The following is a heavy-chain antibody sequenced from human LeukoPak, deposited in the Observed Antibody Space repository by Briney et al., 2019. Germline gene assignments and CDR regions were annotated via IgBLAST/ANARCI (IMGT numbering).Heavy chain of an antibody. CDR2: INRIFGTA. D-gene: IGHD2-21*02. J-gene: IGHJ4*02. CDR1: GGTFSSYG. Sequence: ASVKVSCKASGGTFSSYGISWVRQAPGQGLEWMGGINRIFGTANYAQKFQGRVTITADKSTSTAYMELSSLRSEDTAVYYCAREYRAYCGGDCPTFSWGQGTLVTVSS. CDR3: AREYRAYCGGDCPTFS. V-gene: IGHV1-69*06.